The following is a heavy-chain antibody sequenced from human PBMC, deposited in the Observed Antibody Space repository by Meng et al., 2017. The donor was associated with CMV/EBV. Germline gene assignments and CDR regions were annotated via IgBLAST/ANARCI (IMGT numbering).Heavy chain of an antibody. CDR3: ARGESSEFDY. D-gene: IGHD6-25*01. Sequence: VSCKASGGTFSSYAISWVRQAPGQGLEWMGGIIPIFGTANYAQKFQGRVTITTDESTSTANMELSSLRSEDTAVYYCARGESSEFDYWGQGTLVTVSS. CDR2: IIPIFGTA. V-gene: IGHV1-69*05. J-gene: IGHJ4*02. CDR1: GGTFSSYA.